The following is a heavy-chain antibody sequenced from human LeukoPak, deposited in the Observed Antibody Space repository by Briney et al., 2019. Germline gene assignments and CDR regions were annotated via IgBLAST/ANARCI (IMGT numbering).Heavy chain of an antibody. D-gene: IGHD3-10*01. CDR3: AAITMVRGVIIPDY. CDR2: IYYSGST. V-gene: IGHV4-31*03. J-gene: IGHJ4*02. CDR1: GGSISSGGYY. Sequence: PSETLSLTCTVSGGSISSGGYYWSWIRQHPGKGLEWIGYIYYSGSTYYNPSLKSRVTISVDTSKNQFSLKLSSVTAADTAVYYCAAITMVRGVIIPDYWGQGTLVTVSS.